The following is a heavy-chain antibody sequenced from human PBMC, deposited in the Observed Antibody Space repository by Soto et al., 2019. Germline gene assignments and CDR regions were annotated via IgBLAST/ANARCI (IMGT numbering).Heavy chain of an antibody. Sequence: EVQLLESGGGLVQPGGSLRLSCAASGFTFSSYAMSWVRHAPGKGLEWVSAISGSGGSTYYADSVKGRFTISRDNSKNTLYLQMNSLRAEDTAVYYCAKSYGPYYYYYGMDVWGQGTTVTVSS. V-gene: IGHV3-23*01. CDR2: ISGSGGST. CDR3: AKSYGPYYYYYGMDV. D-gene: IGHD5-18*01. J-gene: IGHJ6*02. CDR1: GFTFSSYA.